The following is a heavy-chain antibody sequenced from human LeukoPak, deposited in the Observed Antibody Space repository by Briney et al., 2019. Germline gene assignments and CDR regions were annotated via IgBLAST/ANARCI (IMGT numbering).Heavy chain of an antibody. D-gene: IGHD2-21*01. Sequence: GSLRLFCEVSWFNFSGFGLRLVRQFPGKGPGGVAFVRYDGRDKFYADSVKGRFIVSKDNSRTTLQLQMNSLRSEDAAVYFCARGGARDIWYFAYWGQGIRVTVSS. CDR2: VRYDGRDK. CDR1: WFNFSGFG. CDR3: ARGGARDIWYFAY. J-gene: IGHJ4*02. V-gene: IGHV3-30*02.